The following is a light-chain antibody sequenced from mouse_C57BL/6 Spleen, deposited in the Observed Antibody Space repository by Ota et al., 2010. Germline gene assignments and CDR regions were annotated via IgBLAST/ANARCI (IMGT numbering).Light chain of an antibody. J-gene: IGKJ5*01. CDR1: QSIGTS. CDR3: QQSNSWPLT. CDR2: SAS. V-gene: IGKV5-48*01. Sequence: DILLTQSPAILSVSPGERVSFSCRASQSIGTSIHWYQQRTNGSPRLLIKSASESISGIPSRFSGSGSGTDFTLSINSVESEDIADYYCQQSNSWPLTFGAGTKLELK.